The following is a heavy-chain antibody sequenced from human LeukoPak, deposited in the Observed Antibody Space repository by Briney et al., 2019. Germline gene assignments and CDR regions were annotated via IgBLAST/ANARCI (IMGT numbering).Heavy chain of an antibody. V-gene: IGHV3-21*01. D-gene: IGHD5-12*01. CDR3: ASSRAPYGGYDFDY. CDR1: GFTFSSYS. J-gene: IGHJ4*02. CDR2: ISSSSSYI. Sequence: GGYLRLSCAASGFTFSSYSMNWVRQAPGEGLEWVSSISSSSSYIYYGDSVKGRFTISRDNAKNSLYLQMNSLRAEDTAVYYCASSRAPYGGYDFDYWGRGTLVTVSS.